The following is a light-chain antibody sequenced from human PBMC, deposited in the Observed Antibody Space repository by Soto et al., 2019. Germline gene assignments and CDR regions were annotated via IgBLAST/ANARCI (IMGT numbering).Light chain of an antibody. CDR2: GNT. CDR3: QSYDSSLSASYV. Sequence: QSLLTQPPSVSGAPGQRVTISCTGSSSNIGAGYEVHWYQHLPGKAPKLLIYGNTNRPSGVPDRFSGSKSGTSASLAITGLQAEDEADYYCQSYDSSLSASYVFGGGTKLTVL. V-gene: IGLV1-40*01. J-gene: IGLJ1*01. CDR1: SSNIGAGYE.